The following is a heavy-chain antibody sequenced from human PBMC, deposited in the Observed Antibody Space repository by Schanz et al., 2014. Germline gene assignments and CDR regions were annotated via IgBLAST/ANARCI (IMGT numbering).Heavy chain of an antibody. D-gene: IGHD3-16*01. CDR3: AREMSYGPSGMDA. V-gene: IGHV1-18*04. CDR2: ISAYSGNS. CDR1: GYTFISHG. J-gene: IGHJ6*02. Sequence: QIQLVQSGAEVKKPGASVKVSCKASGYTFISHGINWVRQAPGQGLEWVGWISAYSGNSDYAQKLQGRVTMTTDTSTTTAYLELRSLRSDVTAVYYCAREMSYGPSGMDAWGQGTTVTVSS.